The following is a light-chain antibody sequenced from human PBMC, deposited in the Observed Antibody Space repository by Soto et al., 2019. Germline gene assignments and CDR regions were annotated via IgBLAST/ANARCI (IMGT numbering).Light chain of an antibody. V-gene: IGLV2-8*01. J-gene: IGLJ1*01. Sequence: QSALTQPPSASGSPGQSVTISCTGNSSDVGGYNYVSWFQQHPGKAPKLMIYEVSKRPSGVPDRFSGSKSGNTASLTVSWLQAEDEADYYCSSYAGNNNLVFGTGTKLTVL. CDR1: SSDVGGYNY. CDR2: EVS. CDR3: SSYAGNNNLV.